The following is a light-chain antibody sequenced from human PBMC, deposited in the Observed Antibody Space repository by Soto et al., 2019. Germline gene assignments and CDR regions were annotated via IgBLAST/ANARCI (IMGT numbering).Light chain of an antibody. CDR2: DAS. CDR3: QQYQSQLSCT. CDR1: QSINRY. V-gene: IGKV1-5*01. J-gene: IGKJ2*02. Sequence: DIQVTQSPSTLSASVGNRVTITCRASQSINRYLAWYQQKPGKAPKLLIYDASSLESGVPSRFRGSGSGTEFTLTISSLQPDDFATYYCQQYQSQLSCTFGQGTKLEIE.